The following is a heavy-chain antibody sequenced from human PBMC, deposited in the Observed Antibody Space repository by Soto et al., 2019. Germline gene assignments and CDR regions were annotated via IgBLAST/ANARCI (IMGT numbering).Heavy chain of an antibody. V-gene: IGHV1-69*01. Sequence: QVQLVQSGAEVKKPGSSVKVSCKASGGTFSSYAISWVRQAPGQGLEWMGGIIPIFGTANYAQKFQGRVTITADESTSTAYMELSSLRSEETAVYYCASDIVVVVAAPRHGWKYGMDVWGQGTTVTVSS. CDR1: GGTFSSYA. CDR3: ASDIVVVVAAPRHGWKYGMDV. CDR2: IIPIFGTA. D-gene: IGHD2-15*01. J-gene: IGHJ6*02.